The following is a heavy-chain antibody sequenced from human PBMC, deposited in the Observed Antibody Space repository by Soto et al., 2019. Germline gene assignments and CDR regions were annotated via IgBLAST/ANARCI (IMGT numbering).Heavy chain of an antibody. CDR3: ARDFRSYSSGWYIY. D-gene: IGHD6-19*01. CDR2: INAGNGNT. Sequence: ASVKVSCKASGYTFTSYAMHWVRQAPGQRLEWMGWINAGNGNTKYSQKFQGRVTITRDTSASTAYMELSSLRSEDTAVYYCARDFRSYSSGWYIYWGQGTLVTVSS. V-gene: IGHV1-3*01. CDR1: GYTFTSYA. J-gene: IGHJ4*02.